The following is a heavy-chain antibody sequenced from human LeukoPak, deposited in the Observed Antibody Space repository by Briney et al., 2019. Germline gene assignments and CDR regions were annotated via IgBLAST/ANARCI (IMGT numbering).Heavy chain of an antibody. CDR3: ARGIPAGLYYGMDV. CDR1: GGSFSGYH. Sequence: PSETLSLTCAVYGGSFSGYHWSWIRQPPGKGLEWIGDINHSGSTNYNPSLKSRVTISVDTSKNQFSLKLSSVTAADTAVYYCARGIPAGLYYGMDVWGKGTTVTVSS. V-gene: IGHV4-34*01. CDR2: INHSGST. J-gene: IGHJ6*04. D-gene: IGHD2-2*01.